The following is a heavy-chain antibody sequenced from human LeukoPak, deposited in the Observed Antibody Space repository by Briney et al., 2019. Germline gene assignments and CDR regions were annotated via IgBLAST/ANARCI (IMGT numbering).Heavy chain of an antibody. CDR2: IHHSGTT. CDR3: ASDRIWFGESTNEY. CDR1: GYSISSGYY. D-gene: IGHD3-10*01. Sequence: SETLSLTCTVSGYSISSGYYWGWIRPPPGKGLEWVVSIHHSGTTYYNPSLKSRVTISVDTSKIQFSLNLNSVTAADTAFYYCASDRIWFGESTNEYWGQGTLVTVSS. J-gene: IGHJ4*02. V-gene: IGHV4-38-2*02.